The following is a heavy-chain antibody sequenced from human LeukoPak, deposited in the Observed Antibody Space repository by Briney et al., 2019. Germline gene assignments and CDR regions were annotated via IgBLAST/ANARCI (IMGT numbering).Heavy chain of an antibody. V-gene: IGHV1-46*01. CDR2: INPSGGST. D-gene: IGHD1-7*01. Sequence: ASVKVSCKASGYTFTDYYIHWVRQAPGQGLEWMGIINPSGGSTNYAQKFQGRVTMTRDMSTSTVYMELSSLRSEDTAVYYCARGDNWDYVLDYWGQGTLVTVSS. CDR1: GYTFTDYY. J-gene: IGHJ4*02. CDR3: ARGDNWDYVLDY.